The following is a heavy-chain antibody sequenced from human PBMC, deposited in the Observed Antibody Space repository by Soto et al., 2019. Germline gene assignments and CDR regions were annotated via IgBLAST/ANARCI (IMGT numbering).Heavy chain of an antibody. CDR3: AREIRDNSSGWYGSKYYFDY. D-gene: IGHD6-19*01. Sequence: LRLSCAASGFTFSSYEMNWVRQAPGKGLEWVSYISSSGSTIYYADSVKGRFTISRDNAKNSLYLQMNSLRAEDTAVYYCAREIRDNSSGWYGSKYYFDYWGQGTLVTVSS. J-gene: IGHJ4*02. CDR1: GFTFSSYE. CDR2: ISSSGSTI. V-gene: IGHV3-48*03.